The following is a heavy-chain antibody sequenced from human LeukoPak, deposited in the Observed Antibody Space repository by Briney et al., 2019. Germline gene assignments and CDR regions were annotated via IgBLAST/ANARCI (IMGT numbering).Heavy chain of an antibody. D-gene: IGHD6-13*01. CDR1: GFTFDDYG. Sequence: GGSLRLSCVDSGFTFDDYGMRWVRQLPGKGLELVAGINWDGGSTFYADSVKGRFIISRDNAKNSLFLQMNSLRVEDTALYYCARDLSSTWYNFAYWGQGTLVTVSS. CDR2: INWDGGST. CDR3: ARDLSSTWYNFAY. V-gene: IGHV3-20*04. J-gene: IGHJ4*02.